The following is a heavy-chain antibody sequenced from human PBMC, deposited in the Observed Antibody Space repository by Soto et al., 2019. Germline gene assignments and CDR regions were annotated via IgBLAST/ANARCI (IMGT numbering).Heavy chain of an antibody. CDR1: GGSISSSSYY. D-gene: IGHD1-26*01. V-gene: IGHV4-39*01. J-gene: IGHJ4*02. CDR3: ARHDPKRKVGATTYFDY. Sequence: QLQLQESGPGLVKPSETLSLTCTVSGGSISSSSYYWGWIRQPPGKGLEWIGSIYYSGSTYYNPSLKSRVTISVDTSKNQFSLKLSSVTAADTAVYYCARHDPKRKVGATTYFDYWGQGTLVTVSS. CDR2: IYYSGST.